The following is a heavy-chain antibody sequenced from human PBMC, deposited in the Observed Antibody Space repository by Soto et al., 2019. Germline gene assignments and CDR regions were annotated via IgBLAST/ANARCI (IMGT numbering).Heavy chain of an antibody. V-gene: IGHV4-31*03. J-gene: IGHJ3*02. D-gene: IGHD3-22*01. CDR2: IYYSGST. Sequence: QVQLQESGPGLVKPSQTLSLTCTVSGGSISSGGYYWSWIRQHPGKGLEWIGYIYYSGSTYYNPSLKSRVTISVDTSKNQFSLKLSSVTAADAAVYYCANFSPSSGDAFDIWGQGTMVTVSS. CDR1: GGSISSGGYY. CDR3: ANFSPSSGDAFDI.